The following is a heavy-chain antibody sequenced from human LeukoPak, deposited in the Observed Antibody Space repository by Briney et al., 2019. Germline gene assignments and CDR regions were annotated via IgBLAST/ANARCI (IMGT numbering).Heavy chain of an antibody. Sequence: GASVKVSCKASGYTFTGYYMHWVRQAPGQGLEWMGWINPNSGGTNYAQKFQGRVTMTRDTSISTAYMELSRLRSDDTAVYYCARCLLAAAGSNFDYWGQGTLVTVSS. V-gene: IGHV1-2*02. CDR1: GYTFTGYY. CDR2: INPNSGGT. J-gene: IGHJ4*02. D-gene: IGHD6-13*01. CDR3: ARCLLAAAGSNFDY.